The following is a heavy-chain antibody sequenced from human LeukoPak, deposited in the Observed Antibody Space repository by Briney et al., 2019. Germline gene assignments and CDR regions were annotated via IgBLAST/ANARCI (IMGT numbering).Heavy chain of an antibody. D-gene: IGHD6-19*01. Sequence: SETLSLTCAVYGGSYSGYYWSWIRQPPGKGLEWIGEINHSGSTNYNPSLKSRVTISVDTSKNQFSLKLSSVTAADTAVYYCARRHYSSGWFTVRYFQHWGQGTLVTVSS. V-gene: IGHV4-34*01. CDR3: ARRHYSSGWFTVRYFQH. CDR2: INHSGST. J-gene: IGHJ1*01. CDR1: GGSYSGYY.